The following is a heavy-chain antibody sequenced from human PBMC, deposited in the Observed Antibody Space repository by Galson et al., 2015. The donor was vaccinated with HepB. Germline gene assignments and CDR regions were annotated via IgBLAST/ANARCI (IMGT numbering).Heavy chain of an antibody. J-gene: IGHJ6*02. D-gene: IGHD2-2*01. CDR3: TTTPHIVVVPEVEALIAAAGAYYGMDV. CDR1: GFTFSNAW. CDR2: IKSKTDVGTT. V-gene: IGHV3-15*01. Sequence: SLRLSCAASGFTFSNAWMSWVRQAPGKGLEWVGRIKSKTDVGTTDYAAPVKGRFTISRDVSKNTLYLQMNSLKTEDTAVYYCTTTPHIVVVPEVEALIAAAGAYYGMDVWGQGTTVTVSS.